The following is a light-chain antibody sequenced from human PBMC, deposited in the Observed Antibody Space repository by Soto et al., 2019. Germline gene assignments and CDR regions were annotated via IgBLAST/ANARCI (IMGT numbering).Light chain of an antibody. CDR3: QQYNSYSL. CDR1: QSISSW. CDR2: DVS. J-gene: IGKJ4*01. V-gene: IGKV1-5*01. Sequence: DIQMTQSPSTLSASVGDRVTLTCRASQSISSWLAWYQQKPGKAPDVLIYDVSSLESGVSSRFSGSGSGTEFTLTISSLQPDDFATYYCQQYNSYSLFGGGTKVDIK.